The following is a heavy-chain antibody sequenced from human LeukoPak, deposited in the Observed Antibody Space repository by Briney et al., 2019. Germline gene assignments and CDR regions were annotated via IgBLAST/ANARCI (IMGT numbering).Heavy chain of an antibody. CDR1: GFTFSSYW. J-gene: IGHJ6*02. V-gene: IGHV3-7*03. Sequence: GGSLRLSCAASGFTFSSYWMNWARQAPGQGLEWVASINHNGNVNYYVDSVKGGFTISRDNAKNSLYLQMSNLRAEDTAVYFCARGGGLDVWGQGATVTVSS. CDR3: ARGGGLDV. D-gene: IGHD3-16*01. CDR2: INHNGNVN.